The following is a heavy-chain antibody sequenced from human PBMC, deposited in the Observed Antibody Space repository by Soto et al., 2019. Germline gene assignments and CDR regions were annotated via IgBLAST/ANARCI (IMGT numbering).Heavy chain of an antibody. Sequence: QVQLVESGGSLVKPGGTLRLSCAGSGFALSDYYMNWISQAPGKGLEWVAYITSSATTIFYADSVKGRFTISTDNAKNSLELQMSSRTAEDTAVYYCARDLLPTFSTEVYFYYGMDVWGQGTTVTVSS. V-gene: IGHV3-11*01. CDR2: ITSSATTI. J-gene: IGHJ6*02. CDR3: ARDLLPTFSTEVYFYYGMDV. CDR1: GFALSDYY. D-gene: IGHD3-16*01.